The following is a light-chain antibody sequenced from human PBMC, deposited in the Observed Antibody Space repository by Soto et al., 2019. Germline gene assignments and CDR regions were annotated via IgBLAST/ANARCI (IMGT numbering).Light chain of an antibody. CDR1: SSDGGGYNY. Sequence: QSVLTQPRSVSGSPGQSVTISCTGTSSDGGGYNYVSWYQQHPGKAPKLMIYDVSKRPSGVPDRFSGSKSGNTASLTISGLQAEDEADYYCCSYAGSYSSFGTGTKVTVL. V-gene: IGLV2-11*01. CDR2: DVS. J-gene: IGLJ1*01. CDR3: CSYAGSYSS.